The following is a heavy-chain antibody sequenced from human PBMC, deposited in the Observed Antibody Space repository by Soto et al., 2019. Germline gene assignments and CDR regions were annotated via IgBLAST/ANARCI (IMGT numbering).Heavy chain of an antibody. Sequence: GGSLRLSCAASGFTFSTYGMQWVRQAPGKGLEWVAVISYDGYLKYYVDAVKGRFTVARDNSKNTLFLEMNSLRVEDTAVYFCAKDFKVSGSHYGTLNYYYGMDVWGQGTTVTSP. J-gene: IGHJ6*02. V-gene: IGHV3-30*18. CDR1: GFTFSTYG. D-gene: IGHD3-10*01. CDR3: AKDFKVSGSHYGTLNYYYGMDV. CDR2: ISYDGYLK.